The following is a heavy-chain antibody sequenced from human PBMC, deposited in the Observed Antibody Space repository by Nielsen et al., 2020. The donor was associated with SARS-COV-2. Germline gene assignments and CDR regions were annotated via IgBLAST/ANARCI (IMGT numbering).Heavy chain of an antibody. CDR1: GFTFSTYG. D-gene: IGHD3-16*01. V-gene: IGHV3-33*01. CDR2: IWHDGSKT. Sequence: GESLKISCAASGFTFSTYGMHWVRQAPGKGLAGVAAIWHDGSKTYYADSVKGRFTISRDNAKNSLYLQMNSLRAEDTAVYYCARAPTWYGMDVWGQGTTVTVSS. CDR3: ARAPTWYGMDV. J-gene: IGHJ6*02.